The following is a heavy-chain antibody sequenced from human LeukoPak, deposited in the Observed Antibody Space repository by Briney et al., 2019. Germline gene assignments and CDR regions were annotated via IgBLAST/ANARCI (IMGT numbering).Heavy chain of an antibody. D-gene: IGHD4-23*01. CDR3: ARVRDPFRWTRTLDH. Sequence: PGRSLRLSCAGSGFTFRSYGIQWVRQAPGKGLDWVALITHDGSDKYYLEAGKGRFTISRDNSKSTVYLQMDRLTADDTALYYCARVRDPFRWTRTLDHWGQGALVTVSS. CDR2: ITHDGSDK. J-gene: IGHJ4*02. CDR1: GFTFRSYG. V-gene: IGHV3-30*03.